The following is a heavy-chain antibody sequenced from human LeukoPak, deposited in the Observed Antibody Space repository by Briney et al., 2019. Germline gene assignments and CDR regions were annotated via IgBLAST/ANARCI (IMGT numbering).Heavy chain of an antibody. D-gene: IGHD6-25*01. Sequence: SETLSLTCTVSGGSISSSSYYWGWIRQPPGKGLEWIGSIYYSGSTHYNPSLKSRVTISVDTSKNQFSLKLRSVTAADTAVYYCARSAIDAFDIWGQGTMVTVSS. CDR1: GGSISSSSYY. V-gene: IGHV4-39*01. CDR3: ARSAIDAFDI. J-gene: IGHJ3*02. CDR2: IYYSGST.